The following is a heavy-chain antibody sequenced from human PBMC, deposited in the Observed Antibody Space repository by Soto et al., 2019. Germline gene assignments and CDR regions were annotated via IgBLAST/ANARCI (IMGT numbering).Heavy chain of an antibody. Sequence: LSLTCTVSGGSISSYYWSWIRQPAGKGLEWIGRIYTSGSTNYNPSLKSRVTMSVDTSKNQFSLKLSSVTAADTAVYYCARGLYYYDSSGYYYQYYFDYWGQGTLVTVSS. D-gene: IGHD3-22*01. CDR2: IYTSGST. CDR1: GGSISSYY. CDR3: ARGLYYYDSSGYYYQYYFDY. J-gene: IGHJ4*02. V-gene: IGHV4-4*07.